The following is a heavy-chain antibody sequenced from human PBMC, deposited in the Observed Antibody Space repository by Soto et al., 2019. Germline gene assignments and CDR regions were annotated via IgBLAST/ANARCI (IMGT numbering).Heavy chain of an antibody. D-gene: IGHD2-2*01. CDR2: IYYSGGT. CDR1: GGSISSSSYY. V-gene: IGHV4-39*01. CDR3: ARPLHRPIVVVPAATSPHNWFDP. Sequence: QLQLQESGPGLVKPSETLSLTCTVSGGSISSSSYYWGWIRQPPGKGLEWIGSIYYSGGTYYNPSLKSRVTISVDTSKNQFSLKLSSVTAADTAVYYCARPLHRPIVVVPAATSPHNWFDPWGQGTLVTVSS. J-gene: IGHJ5*02.